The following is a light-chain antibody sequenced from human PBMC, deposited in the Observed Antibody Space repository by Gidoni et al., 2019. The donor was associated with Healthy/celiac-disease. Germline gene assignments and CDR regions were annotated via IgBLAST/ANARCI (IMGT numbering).Light chain of an antibody. J-gene: IGKJ4*02. V-gene: IGKV4-1*01. Sequence: DIVMTQSPDSLAASLGERATSNCKSSQSVLYSSNNKNYLAWYQQKPGQPPKLLIYWASTRESGVPDRFSGSGSGTDFTLTISSLQAEDVAVYYCQQYYSTPFAFGGGTKVEIK. CDR1: QSVLYSSNNKNY. CDR3: QQYYSTPFA. CDR2: WAS.